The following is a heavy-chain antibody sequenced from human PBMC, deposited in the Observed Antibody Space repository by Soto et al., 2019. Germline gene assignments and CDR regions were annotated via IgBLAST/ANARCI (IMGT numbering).Heavy chain of an antibody. CDR1: GGSISSYY. V-gene: IGHV4-59*08. D-gene: IGHD3-10*01. CDR2: IYYSGST. J-gene: IGHJ4*02. Sequence: SETLSLTCTVSGGSISSYYWSWIRQPPGKGLEWIGYIYYSGSTNYNPSLKSRVTISVDTSKNQFSLKLSSVTAADTAVYYCASTKRQPGRGGPTIDYWGQGTLVTVSS. CDR3: ASTKRQPGRGGPTIDY.